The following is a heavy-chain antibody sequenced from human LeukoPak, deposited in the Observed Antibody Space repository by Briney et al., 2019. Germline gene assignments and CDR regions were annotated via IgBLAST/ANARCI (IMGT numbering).Heavy chain of an antibody. J-gene: IGHJ4*02. CDR2: IYPGDSDT. CDR3: ATLDRRDDYSAFDS. D-gene: IGHD5-24*01. Sequence: GESLKISCKGSEYIFSNYWIGWVRQMPDKGRECMGIIYPGDSDTKYSPSFQGQVTISADKSISTAYLQWSSLKASDTAIYYCATLDRRDDYSAFDSWGQGTLVTVSS. CDR1: EYIFSNYW. V-gene: IGHV5-51*01.